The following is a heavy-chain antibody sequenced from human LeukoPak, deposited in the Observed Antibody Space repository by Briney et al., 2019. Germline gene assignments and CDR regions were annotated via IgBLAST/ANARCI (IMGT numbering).Heavy chain of an antibody. CDR1: GYTFTSYD. Sequence: ASVKVSCKASGYTFTSYDMHWVRQAPGEGLEWMGIINPSGGSTSYAQKFQGRVTMTRDTSTSTVYMELSSLRSEDTAVYYCARVHKWGSSGYYRSNWFDPWGQGTLVTVSS. CDR2: INPSGGST. CDR3: ARVHKWGSSGYYRSNWFDP. V-gene: IGHV1-46*01. D-gene: IGHD3-22*01. J-gene: IGHJ5*02.